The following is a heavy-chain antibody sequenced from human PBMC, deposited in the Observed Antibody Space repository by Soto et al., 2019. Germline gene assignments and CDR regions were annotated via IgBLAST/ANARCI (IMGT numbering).Heavy chain of an antibody. CDR2: ISYDGSNK. V-gene: IGHV3-30*18. D-gene: IGHD3-22*01. CDR1: GFTFSSYG. CDR3: AKDRSDYDSSGYPDAFDI. J-gene: IGHJ3*02. Sequence: QVQLVESGGGVVQPGRSLRLSCAASGFTFSSYGMHWVRQAPGKGLELVAVISYDGSNKYYADSVKGRFTIPRNNSKNTLYLQMNSLSAEDTAVYYCAKDRSDYDSSGYPDAFDIWGQGTMVTVSS.